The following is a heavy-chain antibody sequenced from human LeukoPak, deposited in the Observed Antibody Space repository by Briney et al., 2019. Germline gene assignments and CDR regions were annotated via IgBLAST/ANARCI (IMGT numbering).Heavy chain of an antibody. V-gene: IGHV4-4*02. D-gene: IGHD3-3*01. CDR1: GVSISSSNW. Sequence: PSETLSLTCAVSGVSISSSNWWSWVRQPPGKGLEWIGEIYHSGSTNYNPSLESRVTISVDTSKNQFSLKLSSVTAADTAVYYCARDKRRSRSGEDSDAFDIWGQGTMVTVSS. J-gene: IGHJ3*02. CDR2: IYHSGST. CDR3: ARDKRRSRSGEDSDAFDI.